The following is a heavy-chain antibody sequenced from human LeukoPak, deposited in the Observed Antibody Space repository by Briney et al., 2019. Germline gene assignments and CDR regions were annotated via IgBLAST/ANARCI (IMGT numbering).Heavy chain of an antibody. CDR1: GGSISSSSYY. V-gene: IGHV4-39*07. Sequence: SSETLSLTCTVSGGSISSSSYYWGWIRQPPGKGLEWNGSIYCSGGNYYTPSLKSRVTISIDTTKNQFSVKLSSVTAADRAVYYCARDLVAVTKGFDSWGQGTMVSVSS. CDR2: IYCSGGN. D-gene: IGHD4-17*01. CDR3: ARDLVAVTKGFDS. J-gene: IGHJ3*02.